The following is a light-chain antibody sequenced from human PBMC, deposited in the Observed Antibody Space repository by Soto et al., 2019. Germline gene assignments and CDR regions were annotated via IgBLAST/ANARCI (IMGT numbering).Light chain of an antibody. V-gene: IGLV2-14*01. CDR2: EVS. CDR3: SSYTISSTKV. Sequence: QSALTQPASVSGSPGQSITISCTGTSSDVGGYNYVSWYQHHPGKAPKLMIYEVSNRPSGVSNRFSGSKSGNTASLTISGLQAEDAADYYCSSYTISSTKVFGTVTKLTVL. J-gene: IGLJ1*01. CDR1: SSDVGGYNY.